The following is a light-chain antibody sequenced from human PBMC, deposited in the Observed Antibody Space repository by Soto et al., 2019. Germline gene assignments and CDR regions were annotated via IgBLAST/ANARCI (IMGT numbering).Light chain of an antibody. CDR3: SSYTSSSAPSAV. CDR2: DVS. J-gene: IGLJ7*01. Sequence: QSALTQPASVSGSPGQSITISCTGTSSDVGGYNYVSWHQQHPGKAPKLMIYDVSNRPSGVSNRFSGSKSGNTASLTISGLQAEDEADYFCSSYTSSSAPSAVFGGGTQLTVL. V-gene: IGLV2-14*01. CDR1: SSDVGGYNY.